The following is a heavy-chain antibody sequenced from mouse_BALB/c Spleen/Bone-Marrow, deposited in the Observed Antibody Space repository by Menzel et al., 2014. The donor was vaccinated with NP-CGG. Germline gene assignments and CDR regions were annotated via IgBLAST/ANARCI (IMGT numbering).Heavy chain of an antibody. V-gene: IGHV1-54*01. CDR1: GYAFTIYL. J-gene: IGHJ2*01. CDR3: ARLGRDYFDY. Sequence: QVQLQQSGAELVRPGTSVKVSCKASGYAFTIYLIEWIKQGPGQGLEWIGVINPGSGGSNYNEKFKGKATLAADKSSSTAYMQLSNLTSDDSAVYFCARLGRDYFDYWGQGTTLTVSS. CDR2: INPGSGGS. D-gene: IGHD4-1*01.